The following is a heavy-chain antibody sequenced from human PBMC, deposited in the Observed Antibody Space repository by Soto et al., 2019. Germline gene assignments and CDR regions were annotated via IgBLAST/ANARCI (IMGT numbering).Heavy chain of an antibody. D-gene: IGHD3-10*01. CDR2: FDPEDGET. V-gene: IGHV1-24*01. Sequence: ASVKVSCKVSGYTLTELSMHLVRQAPGKGLEWMGGFDPEDGETIYAQKFQGRVTMTEDTSTDTAYMELSSLRSEDTAVYYCATALTVPYYYYGMDVWGQGTTVTVSS. CDR1: GYTLTELS. CDR3: ATALTVPYYYYGMDV. J-gene: IGHJ6*02.